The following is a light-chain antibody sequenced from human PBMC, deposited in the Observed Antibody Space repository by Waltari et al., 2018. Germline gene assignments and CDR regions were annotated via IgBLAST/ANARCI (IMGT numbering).Light chain of an antibody. CDR1: QTVLYSSTNKNY. CDR3: QQYNTYSPYT. Sequence: DIVMTQSPDSLAVSLGERATITCKSSQTVLYSSTNKNYLAWYQQKPGKAPKSLIYDASSLESGVPSRFSGSGSGTEFTLTINSLQPDDFATYYCQQYNTYSPYTFGQGTKLEIK. CDR2: DAS. J-gene: IGKJ2*01. V-gene: IGKV4-1*01.